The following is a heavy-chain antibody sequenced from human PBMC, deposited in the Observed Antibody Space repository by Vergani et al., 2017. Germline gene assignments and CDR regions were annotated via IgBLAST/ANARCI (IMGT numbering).Heavy chain of an antibody. CDR1: GGTFSSYA. V-gene: IGHV1-69*01. CDR3: ARVGAGRDGYNTAFDI. D-gene: IGHD5-24*01. J-gene: IGHJ3*02. Sequence: QVQLVQSGAEVKKPGSSVKVSCKASGGTFSSYALSWVRQAPGQGLEWMGGIIPIFGTANYAQKFQGRVTITADESTSTAYMALSSLRSEDTAVYYCARVGAGRDGYNTAFDIWGQGTRVTVSS. CDR2: IIPIFGTA.